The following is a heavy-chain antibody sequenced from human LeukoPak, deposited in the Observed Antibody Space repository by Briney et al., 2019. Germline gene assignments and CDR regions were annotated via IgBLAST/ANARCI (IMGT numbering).Heavy chain of an antibody. CDR2: IYANGNT. V-gene: IGHV3-53*01. J-gene: IGHJ4*02. Sequence: GGSLRLACAASGFSVSGKYLTWVRQAPGRGWGGASLIYANGNTDYADSVKGRFTISRDNAKNTLDLQMSSLRAEDTAVYYCARVDCSGGSCYFDYWGQGTLVTVSS. D-gene: IGHD2-15*01. CDR3: ARVDCSGGSCYFDY. CDR1: GFSVSGKY.